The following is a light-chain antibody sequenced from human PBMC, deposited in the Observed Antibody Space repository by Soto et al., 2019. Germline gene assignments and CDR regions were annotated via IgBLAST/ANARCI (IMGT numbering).Light chain of an antibody. CDR2: GAS. CDR1: QSVSSN. CDR3: THYCNWPRT. J-gene: IGKJ1*01. V-gene: IGKV3-15*01. Sequence: EIVMTQSPATLSLSPGERATLSCTATQSVSSNLAWYHQKPGQAPSLLIYGASTRATGIPARFSGSGSGTEFTLTISGLQSEDFAVNYCTHYCNWPRTFGQGTKVEIK.